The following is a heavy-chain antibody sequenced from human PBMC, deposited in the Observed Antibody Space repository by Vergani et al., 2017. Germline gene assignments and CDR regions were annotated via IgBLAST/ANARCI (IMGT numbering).Heavy chain of an antibody. CDR2: IYSGGSI. D-gene: IGHD2-15*01. CDR3: AKDIAYCSGGSCYSYYYYGMDV. CDR1: GFTVSSNY. V-gene: IGHV3-53*01. J-gene: IGHJ6*02. Sequence: EVQLVESGGGLIQPGGSLRLSCAASGFTVSSNYMSWVRQAPGKGLEWVSVIYSGGSIGYADSVKGRFTISRDNAKNSLYLQMNSLRAEDTALYYCAKDIAYCSGGSCYSYYYYGMDVWGQGTTVTVSS.